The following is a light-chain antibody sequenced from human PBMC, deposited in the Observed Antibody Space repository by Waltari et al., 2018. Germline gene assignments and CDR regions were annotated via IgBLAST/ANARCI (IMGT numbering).Light chain of an antibody. CDR2: GAS. J-gene: IGKJ4*02. CDR3: QQYDITPLT. Sequence: EIVLTQSPGTLSLSPGDRATLSCSASQTVRTTYLAWYQHKPGQAPTLLIYGASSSATGLPDRFSGSGSGTDFSLTISSLEPEDFAVYDCQQYDITPLTFGGGTKVEIK. CDR1: QTVRTTY. V-gene: IGKV3-20*01.